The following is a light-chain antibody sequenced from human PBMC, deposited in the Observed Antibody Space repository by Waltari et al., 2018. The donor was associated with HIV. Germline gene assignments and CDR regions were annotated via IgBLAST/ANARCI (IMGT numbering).Light chain of an antibody. J-gene: IGKJ4*01. CDR2: WAS. V-gene: IGKV4-1*01. Sequence: DIVMTQTPPSLTPSLGARATIYCKSSRSILYSSNNKNYLAWYQQKPGQPPKLLISWASTRESGGPDRFSGSGSGTNFTLSISGLQTEDLAVYYCQQYFSSPLPFGGGTRFEIK. CDR3: QQYFSSPLP. CDR1: RSILYSSNNKNY.